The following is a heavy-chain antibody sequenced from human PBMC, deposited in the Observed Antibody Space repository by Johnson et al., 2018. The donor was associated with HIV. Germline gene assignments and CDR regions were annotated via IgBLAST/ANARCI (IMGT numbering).Heavy chain of an antibody. J-gene: IGHJ3*02. V-gene: IGHV3-66*02. CDR1: GITVSSNS. CDR2: IFSDGNT. Sequence: VQLVESGGGLVQPGGSLRLSCAASGITVSSNSMSWVRQAPGKGLEWVSLIFSDGNTYYADSVKGRFTITRDNSNNMVYLQMDSLRPEDTAVYYCAREPTVTTMYTGPGAFDIWGQGTMVTVSS. CDR3: AREPTVTTMYTGPGAFDI. D-gene: IGHD4-11*01.